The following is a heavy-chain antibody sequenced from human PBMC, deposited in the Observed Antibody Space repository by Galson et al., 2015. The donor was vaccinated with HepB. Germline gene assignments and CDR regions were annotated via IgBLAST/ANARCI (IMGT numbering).Heavy chain of an antibody. J-gene: IGHJ4*02. CDR2: SRNRANSYTT. D-gene: IGHD3-22*01. Sequence: SLRLSCAASEFTFSDHYMDWFRQAPGKGLEWVGRSRNRANSYTTEYAASVKGRFTISRDNSKNSLYLQMNSLKTEDTAMYYCATTENSGYYFGSWGQGTLVTVSP. CDR3: ATTENSGYYFGS. CDR1: EFTFSDHY. V-gene: IGHV3-72*01.